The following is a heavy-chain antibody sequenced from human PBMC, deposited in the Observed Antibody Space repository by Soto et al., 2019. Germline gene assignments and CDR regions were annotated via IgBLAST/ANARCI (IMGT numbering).Heavy chain of an antibody. V-gene: IGHV1-69*01. CDR1: GTTFSTHG. D-gene: IGHD1-1*01. CDR2: FVPMFSSS. Sequence: QVQLVQSGAEVRKPGSSVNVSCKASGTTFSTHGIHWVRQAPGQGLEWMGAFVPMFSSSNYAQKFQGRLTIVADEATNRPYMELSSLRADDSAIYYCARSGGTYYFDHWGQGTLVTVSS. CDR3: ARSGGTYYFDH. J-gene: IGHJ4*02.